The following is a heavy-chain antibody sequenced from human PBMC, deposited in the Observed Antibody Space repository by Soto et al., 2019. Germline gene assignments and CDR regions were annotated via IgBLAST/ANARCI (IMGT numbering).Heavy chain of an antibody. Sequence: EVQLLESGGGLVQPGGYLRLSCAVSGFTFSSYAMSWVRQAPGKGLEWVSAISGSGGSTYYADSVKGRFTISRDNSKNTLHLQMNSLRVEDTAVYYCAKSDLLTGFYNGGNAFDIWGQGTMVTVSS. D-gene: IGHD3-9*01. V-gene: IGHV3-23*01. CDR3: AKSDLLTGFYNGGNAFDI. J-gene: IGHJ3*02. CDR2: ISGSGGST. CDR1: GFTFSSYA.